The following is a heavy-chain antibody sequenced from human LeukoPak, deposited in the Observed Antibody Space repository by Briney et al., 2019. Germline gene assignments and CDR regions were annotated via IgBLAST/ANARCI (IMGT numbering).Heavy chain of an antibody. CDR3: ARGRHVHYIVVVPAALKPFDY. CDR2: INHSGST. J-gene: IGHJ4*02. D-gene: IGHD2-2*01. V-gene: IGHV4-34*01. CDR1: GGSFSGYY. Sequence: SETLSLTCAVYGGSFSGYYWSWIRQPPGKGLEWIGEINHSGSTNYNPSLKSRVTISVDTSKNQFSLKLSSATAADTAVYYCARGRHVHYIVVVPAALKPFDYWGQGTLVTVSS.